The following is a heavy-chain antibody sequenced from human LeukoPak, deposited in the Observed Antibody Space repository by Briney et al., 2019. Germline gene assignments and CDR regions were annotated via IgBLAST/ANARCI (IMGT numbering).Heavy chain of an antibody. V-gene: IGHV1-8*01. CDR3: ARGGRGIAAVYYYYGMDV. CDR1: GYTFTRYD. J-gene: IGHJ6*02. Sequence: ASVKVSCKASGYTFTRYDINWVRQATGQGLEWMGWMNPNSGNTGYAQKFQGRVTMTRNTSISTAYMELSSLRSEDTAVYYCARGGRGIAAVYYYYGMDVWGQGTTVTVSS. D-gene: IGHD6-13*01. CDR2: MNPNSGNT.